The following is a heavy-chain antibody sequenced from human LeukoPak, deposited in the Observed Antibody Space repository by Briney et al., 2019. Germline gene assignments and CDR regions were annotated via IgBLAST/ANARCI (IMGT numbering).Heavy chain of an antibody. J-gene: IGHJ3*02. Sequence: ASVKVSCKASGYTFTSYYMHWVRQATGQGLEWMGWMNPNSGNTGYAQKFQGRITITTDMSISTAYMELSSLTSEDTAVYYCARELRHDDIWGQGTMVTVSS. D-gene: IGHD6-25*01. V-gene: IGHV1-8*03. CDR3: ARELRHDDI. CDR1: GYTFTSYY. CDR2: MNPNSGNT.